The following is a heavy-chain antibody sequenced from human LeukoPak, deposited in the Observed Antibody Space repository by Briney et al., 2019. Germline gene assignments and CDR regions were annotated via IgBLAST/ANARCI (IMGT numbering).Heavy chain of an antibody. Sequence: PGGSLRLSCAASGFTFSSYEMNWVRQAPGKGLEWVSYISSSGSTIYYADSVKGRFTISRDNAKNSLYLQMNSLRAEDTAVYYCAREPPRERVFDPWGQGTLVTVSS. CDR3: AREPPRERVFDP. J-gene: IGHJ5*02. CDR1: GFTFSSYE. CDR2: ISSSGSTI. D-gene: IGHD5-24*01. V-gene: IGHV3-48*03.